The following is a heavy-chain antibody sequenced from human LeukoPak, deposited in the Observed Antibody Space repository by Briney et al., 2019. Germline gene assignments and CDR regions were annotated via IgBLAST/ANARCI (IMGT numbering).Heavy chain of an antibody. CDR1: GFTFSSYA. CDR2: ISGSGGST. D-gene: IGHD2-21*01. J-gene: IGHJ3*02. Sequence: GGSLRLSCAASGFTFSSYAMSWVRQAPGKGLEWVSAISGSGGSTYYADSVKGRFTISRDNSKNTLYLQMNSLRVEDTAVYYCAKVITWSTKAFDIWGQGTMVTVSS. V-gene: IGHV3-23*01. CDR3: AKVITWSTKAFDI.